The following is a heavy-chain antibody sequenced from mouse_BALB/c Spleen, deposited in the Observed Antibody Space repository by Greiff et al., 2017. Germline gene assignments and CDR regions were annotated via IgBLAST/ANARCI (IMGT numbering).Heavy chain of an antibody. V-gene: IGHV1-4*02. CDR2: INPSSGYT. CDR1: GYTFTSYT. CDR3: ASLYYGYDDY. J-gene: IGHJ2*01. D-gene: IGHD2-2*01. Sequence: VKLQESAAELARPGASVKMSCKASGYTFTSYTMHWVKQRPGQGLEWIGYINPSSGYTEYNQKFKDKTTLTADKSSSTAYMQLSSLTSEDSAVYYCASLYYGYDDYWGQGTTLTVSS.